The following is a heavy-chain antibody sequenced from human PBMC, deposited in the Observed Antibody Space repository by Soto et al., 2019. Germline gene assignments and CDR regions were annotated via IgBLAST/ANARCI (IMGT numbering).Heavy chain of an antibody. V-gene: IGHV1-69*02. D-gene: IGHD2-15*01. CDR3: ARGDRDCSGGSCCSSY. CDR2: IIPILGIA. Sequence: QVQLVQSGAEVKKPGSSVKVSCKASGGTFSSYTISWVRQAPGQGLEWMGRIIPILGIANYAQKFQGRVTITADKSTSTAYMELSSLRSEDTAVYYCARGDRDCSGGSCCSSYWGQGTLVTVSS. CDR1: GGTFSSYT. J-gene: IGHJ4*02.